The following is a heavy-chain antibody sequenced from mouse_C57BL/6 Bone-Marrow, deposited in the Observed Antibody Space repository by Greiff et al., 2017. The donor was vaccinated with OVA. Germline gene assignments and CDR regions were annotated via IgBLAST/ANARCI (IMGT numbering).Heavy chain of an antibody. CDR3: SSFYYGSSSPFDY. V-gene: IGHV5-9*01. Sequence: EVKLMESGGGLVKPGGSLKLSCAASGFTFSSYTMSWVRQTPEKRLEWVATISGGGGKPSYPDSVKGRFPIYRDNAKNTLYLQMSSLCSSNTALYYCSSFYYGSSSPFDYWGQGTTLTVSS. D-gene: IGHD1-1*01. J-gene: IGHJ2*01. CDR2: ISGGGGKP. CDR1: GFTFSSYT.